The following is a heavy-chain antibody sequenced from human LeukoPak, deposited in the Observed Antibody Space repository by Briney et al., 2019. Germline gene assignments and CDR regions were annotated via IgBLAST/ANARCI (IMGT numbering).Heavy chain of an antibody. CDR1: GYVFSAYW. CDR3: ARQAYCSGDSCFSFLDPFDI. CDR2: IYPSDYDV. D-gene: IGHD2-15*01. Sequence: GESLKISCRTSGYVFSAYWLGWVRHMPGRGPEWMGIIYPSDYDVKYSPSLQGHVTISADKSLNTAYLQWSSLKASDSAMYYCARQAYCSGDSCFSFLDPFDIWGQGTMVTVSS. V-gene: IGHV5-51*01. J-gene: IGHJ3*02.